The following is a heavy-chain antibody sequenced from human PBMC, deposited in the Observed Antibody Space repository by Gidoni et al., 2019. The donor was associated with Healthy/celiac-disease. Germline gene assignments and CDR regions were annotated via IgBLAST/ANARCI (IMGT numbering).Heavy chain of an antibody. CDR1: GFTFSSYS. CDR3: ARDIVLMVYAIPWNNYYYYGMDV. V-gene: IGHV3-21*01. Sequence: EVQLVESGGGLVKPGVSLRLSCAASGFTFSSYSMNWVRQAPGKGLEWVLSISSSSSYIYDADSVKGRFTISRDNAKNSLYLQMNSLRAEDTAVYYCARDIVLMVYAIPWNNYYYYGMDVWGQGTTVTVSS. J-gene: IGHJ6*02. D-gene: IGHD2-8*01. CDR2: ISSSSSYI.